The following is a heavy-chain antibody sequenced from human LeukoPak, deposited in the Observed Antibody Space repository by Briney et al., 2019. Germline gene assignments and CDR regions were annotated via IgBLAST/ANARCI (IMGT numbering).Heavy chain of an antibody. Sequence: PSETLSLTRTVSGGSISSSSYYWGWIRQPPGKGLEWIGSIYYSGSTYYNPSLKSRVTISVDTSKNQFSLKLSSVTAADTAVYYCASGAAYCGGDCPPGPVDYWGQGTLVTVSS. J-gene: IGHJ4*02. V-gene: IGHV4-39*01. CDR3: ASGAAYCGGDCPPGPVDY. CDR1: GGSISSSSYY. D-gene: IGHD2-21*02. CDR2: IYYSGST.